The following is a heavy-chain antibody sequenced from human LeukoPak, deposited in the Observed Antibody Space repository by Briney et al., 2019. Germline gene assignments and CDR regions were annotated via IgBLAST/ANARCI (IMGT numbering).Heavy chain of an antibody. V-gene: IGHV3-7*01. J-gene: IGHJ4*02. CDR1: GFTFSNYW. Sequence: PGGSLRLSCTSSGFTFSNYWMTWVRQAPGKGLEWVATIHQDGSEKYYVDSVKGRFTISRDNAKNSLYLQMNSLRAEDTAVYYCARALYGDYASFDYWGQGTLVTVSS. D-gene: IGHD4-17*01. CDR2: IHQDGSEK. CDR3: ARALYGDYASFDY.